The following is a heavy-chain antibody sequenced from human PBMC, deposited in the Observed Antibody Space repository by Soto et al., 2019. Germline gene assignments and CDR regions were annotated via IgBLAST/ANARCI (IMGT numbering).Heavy chain of an antibody. Sequence: SVKVSCKASGGTFSSYAISWVRQAPGQGLEWMGRIIPIFGTANYAQKFQGRVTITADKSTSTAYMELSSLRSEDTAVYYCARAPPEAGVVTAIRYNWFDPWGQGTLVTVSS. V-gene: IGHV1-69*06. CDR3: ARAPPEAGVVTAIRYNWFDP. CDR1: GGTFSSYA. CDR2: IIPIFGTA. J-gene: IGHJ5*02. D-gene: IGHD2-21*02.